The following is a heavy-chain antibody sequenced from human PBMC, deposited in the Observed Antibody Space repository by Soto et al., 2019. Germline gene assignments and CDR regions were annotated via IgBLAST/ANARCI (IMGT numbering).Heavy chain of an antibody. V-gene: IGHV1-2*04. CDR3: ARGWFGEYPYYYYGMDV. CDR2: INPNSGGT. CDR1: GYTFTGYY. Sequence: GASVKVSCKASGYTFTGYYMHWVRQAPGQGLEWMGWINPNSGGTNYAQKFQGWVTMTRDTSISTAYMELSRLRSDDTAVYYCARGWFGEYPYYYYGMDVWGQGTTVTVSS. J-gene: IGHJ6*02. D-gene: IGHD3-10*01.